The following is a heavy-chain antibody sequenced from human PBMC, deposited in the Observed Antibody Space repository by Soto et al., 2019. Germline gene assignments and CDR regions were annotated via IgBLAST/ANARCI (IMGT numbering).Heavy chain of an antibody. CDR2: ISGSGGST. D-gene: IGHD5-18*01. CDR3: ANLKRGYSYGSFDY. CDR1: GFTFSSYA. V-gene: IGHV3-23*01. Sequence: PGGSLRLSCAASGFTFSSYAMSWVRQAPGKGLEWVSAISGSGGSTYYADSVKGRFTISRDNSKNTLYLQMNSLRAEDTAVYYCANLKRGYSYGSFDYWGQGTLVTVSS. J-gene: IGHJ4*02.